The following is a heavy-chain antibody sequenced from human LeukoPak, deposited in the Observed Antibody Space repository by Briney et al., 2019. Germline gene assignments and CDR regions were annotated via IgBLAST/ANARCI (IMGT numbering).Heavy chain of an antibody. CDR1: GFTFSSYA. D-gene: IGHD7-27*01. Sequence: GGSLRLSCAASGFTFSSYALNWVRQAPGKGLEWVSTSSGSGGSTYYADSVKGRFTVSRDNSKNTLFLQMNSLRAEDTAVYYCAKDGGLWVSAHWGDSWGRGTLVTVSS. J-gene: IGHJ4*02. CDR3: AKDGGLWVSAHWGDS. V-gene: IGHV3-23*01. CDR2: SSGSGGST.